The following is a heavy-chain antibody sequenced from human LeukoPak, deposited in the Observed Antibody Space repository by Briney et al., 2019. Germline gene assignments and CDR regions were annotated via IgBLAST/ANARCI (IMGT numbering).Heavy chain of an antibody. V-gene: IGHV4-39*01. CDR2: IYYSGST. J-gene: IGHJ1*01. CDR3: ACNPDFWSGYYTHFQH. D-gene: IGHD3-3*01. Sequence: PSETLSLTCTVSGGSISSSSYYWGWIRQPPGKGLEWIGSIYYSGSTYYNPSLKSRVTISVDTSKNQFSLKLSSVTAADTAVYSCACNPDFWSGYYTHFQHWGQGTLVTVSS. CDR1: GGSISSSSYY.